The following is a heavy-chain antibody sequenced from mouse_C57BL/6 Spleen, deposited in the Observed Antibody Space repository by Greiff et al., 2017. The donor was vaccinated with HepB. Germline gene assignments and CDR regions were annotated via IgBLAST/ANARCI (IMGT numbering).Heavy chain of an antibody. CDR1: GYTFTSYW. Sequence: QVQLQQPGAELVKPGASVKLSCKASGYTFTSYWMQWVKQRPGQGLEWIGEIDPSDSYTNYNQKFKGKATLTVDTSSSTAYMQLSSLTAEDSAVYYCASHYDYWYFDVWGTGTTVTVSS. V-gene: IGHV1-50*01. CDR3: ASHYDYWYFDV. D-gene: IGHD2-4*01. CDR2: IDPSDSYT. J-gene: IGHJ1*03.